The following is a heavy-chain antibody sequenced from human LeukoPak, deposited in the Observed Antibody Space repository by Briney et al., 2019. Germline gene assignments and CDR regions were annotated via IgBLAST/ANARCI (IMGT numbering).Heavy chain of an antibody. D-gene: IGHD6-13*01. CDR2: ISGSGSII. Sequence: GGSLRLSCAASGFTFSSYEMNWVRQAPGKGLEWISYISGSGSIIHYADSVKGRFTISSDNAKNSLYLQMNSLRAEDTAVYYCAREVSIAAAKNDYWGQGTLVTVSS. CDR1: GFTFSSYE. J-gene: IGHJ4*02. CDR3: AREVSIAAAKNDY. V-gene: IGHV3-48*03.